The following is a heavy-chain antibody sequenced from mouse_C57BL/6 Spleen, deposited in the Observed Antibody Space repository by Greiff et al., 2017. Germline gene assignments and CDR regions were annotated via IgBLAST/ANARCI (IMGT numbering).Heavy chain of an antibody. J-gene: IGHJ2*01. Sequence: VQLQQPGAELVKPGASVKLSCKASGYTFTSYWMHWVKQRPGQGLEWIGMIHPNSGSTNYNEKFKSKATLTVDKSSSTAYMQLSSLTSADSAVYYSARAPFSGGYWGQGTTLTVSS. D-gene: IGHD1-3*01. V-gene: IGHV1-64*01. CDR1: GYTFTSYW. CDR3: ARAPFSGGY. CDR2: IHPNSGST.